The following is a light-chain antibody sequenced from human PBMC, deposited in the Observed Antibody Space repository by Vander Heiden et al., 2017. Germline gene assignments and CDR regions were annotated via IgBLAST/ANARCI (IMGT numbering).Light chain of an antibody. CDR3: ATWDDTLTGPVV. J-gene: IGLJ2*01. V-gene: IGLV1-44*01. CDR1: TSNIGGNT. Sequence: QSVLTQPPSASAAPGQRVTIPCSGSTSNIGGNTVNWYRQLPGTAPKLLIYGDNQRPSGVPDRFSGSKSGTSASLAISGLRSEDEADYYCATWDDTLTGPVVFGGGTKLTIL. CDR2: GDN.